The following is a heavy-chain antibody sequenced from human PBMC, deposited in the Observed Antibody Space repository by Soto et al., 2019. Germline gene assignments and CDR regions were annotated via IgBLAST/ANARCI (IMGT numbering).Heavy chain of an antibody. CDR2: IFYDGTT. J-gene: IGHJ4*02. D-gene: IGHD3-22*01. V-gene: IGHV4-31*03. Sequence: SETLSLTCTVSGGSVNSDTYYWNWIRQHPGKGLEWIGYIFYDGTTYYNPSLKSRVSISVDTSQNQFSLKVNSMTAADTAVYYCAREEAMIISGYLESWGQGTLGTVSA. CDR1: GGSVNSDTYY. CDR3: AREEAMIISGYLES.